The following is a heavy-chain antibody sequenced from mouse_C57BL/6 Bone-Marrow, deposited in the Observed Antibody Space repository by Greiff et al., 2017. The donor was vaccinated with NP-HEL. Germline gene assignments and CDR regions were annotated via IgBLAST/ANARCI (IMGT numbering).Heavy chain of an antibody. CDR2: IRNKANGYTT. V-gene: IGHV7-3*01. CDR1: GFTFTDYY. CDR3: ARFLLLDY. Sequence: EVMLVESGGGLVQPGGSLSLSCAASGFTFTDYYMSWVRQPPGQALEWLGFIRNKANGYTTEYSASVKGRFTISRDNSQSILYLQMNALGAEDSATYYCARFLLLDYWGQGTTLTVSS. J-gene: IGHJ2*01.